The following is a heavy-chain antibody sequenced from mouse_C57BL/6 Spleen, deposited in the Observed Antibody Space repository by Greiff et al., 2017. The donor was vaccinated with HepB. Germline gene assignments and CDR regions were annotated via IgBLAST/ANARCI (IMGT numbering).Heavy chain of an antibody. J-gene: IGHJ4*01. D-gene: IGHD1-1*01. CDR1: GYAFSSSW. Sequence: QVQLQQSGPELVKPGASVKISCKASGYAFSSSWMNWVKQRPGKGLEWIGRIYPGDGDTNYNGKFKGKATLTADKSSSTAYRQLSSLTFEDSAVYFCARNYGSRGYAMDYWGQGTSVTVSS. CDR3: ARNYGSRGYAMDY. V-gene: IGHV1-82*01. CDR2: IYPGDGDT.